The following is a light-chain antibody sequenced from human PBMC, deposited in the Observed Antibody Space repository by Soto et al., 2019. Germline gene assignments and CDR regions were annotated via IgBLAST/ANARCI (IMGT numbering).Light chain of an antibody. Sequence: QPVLTQPASVSGSPGQSITIACTGTSSDIGGYNFVSWYQQHPGKAPKLLIYDVGNRPSGVSNLFSGSKSGNTASLTISGLQAEDEAHYYCNSYRTVSTYVFGTGTKLTVL. J-gene: IGLJ1*01. V-gene: IGLV2-14*01. CDR2: DVG. CDR1: SSDIGGYNF. CDR3: NSYRTVSTYV.